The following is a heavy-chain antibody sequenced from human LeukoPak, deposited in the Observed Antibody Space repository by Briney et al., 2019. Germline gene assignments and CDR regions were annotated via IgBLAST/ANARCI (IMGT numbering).Heavy chain of an antibody. Sequence: GGSLRLSCAASGFTFSSYYMNWVRQAPGKGLEWPSYITSSSSTVYYADSVKGRFTISRDNAKNSLYLQMNSLRDEDTAVYYCAREGYYDFWGDVWGQGTTVTVSS. CDR3: AREGYYDFWGDV. V-gene: IGHV3-48*02. CDR2: ITSSSSTV. J-gene: IGHJ6*02. CDR1: GFTFSSYY. D-gene: IGHD3-3*01.